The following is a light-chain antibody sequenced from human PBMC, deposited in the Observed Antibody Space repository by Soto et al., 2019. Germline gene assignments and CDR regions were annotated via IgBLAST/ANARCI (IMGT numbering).Light chain of an antibody. V-gene: IGKV3-20*01. CDR2: GAS. J-gene: IGKJ2*01. CDR3: QQYGSSTYT. Sequence: IVLTQSPGTLSLSPGESVTLSCRASQSVDNNYLAWYQQRPGQAPRLLIYGASSRATGIPDRFSGSGSGTDFTLTVSRLEPEDFAVYYCQQYGSSTYTFGQGTKLEIK. CDR1: QSVDNNY.